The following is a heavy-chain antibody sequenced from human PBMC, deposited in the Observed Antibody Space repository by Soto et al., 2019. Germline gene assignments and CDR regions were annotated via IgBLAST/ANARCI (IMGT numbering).Heavy chain of an antibody. CDR3: ARELTGVGATATYFDY. V-gene: IGHV1-69*06. J-gene: IGHJ4*02. D-gene: IGHD1-26*01. Sequence: QVQLVQSGAEVKKPGSSVKVSCKASGGTFSSYAISWVRQAPGQGLEWMGGIIPIFGTANYAQKFQGRVTITADKSTSTAYMELSRLRSEDTAVYYCARELTGVGATATYFDYWGQGTLVTVSS. CDR2: IIPIFGTA. CDR1: GGTFSSYA.